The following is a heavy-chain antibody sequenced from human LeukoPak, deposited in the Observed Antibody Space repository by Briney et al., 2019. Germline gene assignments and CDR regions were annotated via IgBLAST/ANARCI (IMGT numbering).Heavy chain of an antibody. V-gene: IGHV4-34*01. D-gene: IGHD3-10*01. Sequence: SETLSLTCAVYGGSFSGYYWSWIRQPPGKGLEWIGEINHSGSTNYNPSLKSRVTISVDTSKNQFSLKLSSVTAADTAVYYCASQRITIVRGVLLYWGQGTLVTVSS. CDR1: GGSFSGYY. CDR3: ASQRITIVRGVLLY. CDR2: INHSGST. J-gene: IGHJ4*02.